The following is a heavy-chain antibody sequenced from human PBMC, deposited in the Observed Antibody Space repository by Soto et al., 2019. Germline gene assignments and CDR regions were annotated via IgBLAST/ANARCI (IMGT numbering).Heavy chain of an antibody. CDR2: IIPIFGTA. V-gene: IGHV1-69*13. CDR1: GGTFSSYA. J-gene: IGHJ4*02. CDR3: ASIRLDTFGGAD. Sequence: SVKVSCKASGGTFSSYAVSWVRQAPGQGLEWMGGIIPIFGTANYAQKFQGRVTITADESTSTAYMELSSLRSEDTAVYYCASIRLDTFGGADWGQGXLVTVSS. D-gene: IGHD3-16*01.